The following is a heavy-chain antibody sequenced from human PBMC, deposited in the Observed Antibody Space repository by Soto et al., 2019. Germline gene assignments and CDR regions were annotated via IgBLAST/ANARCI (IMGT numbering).Heavy chain of an antibody. V-gene: IGHV3-30*18. CDR1: GVTFSSYG. Sequence: PGGSLRLSCSASGVTFSSYGMHWVRQAPGKGLEWVAVISYDGSNKYYADSVKGRFTISRDNAKKSLFLQMNSLRPEDTALYYCAKVVVQATQPRYYFYGMDVWGQGTTVTVSS. J-gene: IGHJ6*02. CDR2: ISYDGSNK. CDR3: AKVVVQATQPRYYFYGMDV. D-gene: IGHD2-15*01.